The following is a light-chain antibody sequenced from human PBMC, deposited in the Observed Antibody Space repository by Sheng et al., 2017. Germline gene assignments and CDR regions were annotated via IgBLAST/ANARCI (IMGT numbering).Light chain of an antibody. V-gene: IGKV4-1*01. CDR1: QTILYNSNNKNY. Sequence: DIVMTQSPDSLAVSLGERATINCKSSQTILYNSNNKNYLAWYQQKPGQPPKLPIYWASTRESGVPDRFSGSGSGTDFTLTISSLQAEDVAVYYCQQYYSTPMFTFGQGTKLEI. CDR3: QQYYSTPMFT. J-gene: IGKJ2*01. CDR2: WAS.